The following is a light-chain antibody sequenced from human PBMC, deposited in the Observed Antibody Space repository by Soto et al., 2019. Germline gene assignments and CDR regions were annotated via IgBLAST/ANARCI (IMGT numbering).Light chain of an antibody. CDR1: QTTSNW. V-gene: IGKV1-5*01. CDR3: QQYNSYWT. Sequence: DIQMTQSPSTLSASVGDRVTITCRASQTTSNWLAWYQQKPGKAPWLLIYDASSLESGVPSRFSGSGSGTEFSLTISSLQPDDFATYYCQQYNSYWTFGQGTKVDIK. J-gene: IGKJ1*01. CDR2: DAS.